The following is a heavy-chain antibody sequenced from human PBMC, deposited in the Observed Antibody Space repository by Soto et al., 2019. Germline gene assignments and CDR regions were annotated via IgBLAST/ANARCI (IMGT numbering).Heavy chain of an antibody. CDR1: GGSISSGGYY. V-gene: IGHV4-31*03. J-gene: IGHJ1*01. D-gene: IGHD6-19*01. CDR2: IYYSGST. CDR3: ARGEVAVAGIREGAYFHH. Sequence: CTVSGGSISSGGYYWSWIRQHPGKGLEWIGYIYYSGSTYYNPSLKSRVTISVDTSTSTVYMELSSLRSEDTAVYYCARGEVAVAGIREGAYFHHWGQGTLVTVSS.